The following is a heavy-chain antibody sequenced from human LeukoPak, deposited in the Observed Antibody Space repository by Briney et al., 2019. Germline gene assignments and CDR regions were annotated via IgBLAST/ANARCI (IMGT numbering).Heavy chain of an antibody. Sequence: GGSLRLSCAASGFTFTAYLIHWVRQAPGKGLEWVAVMSSDGNAMFYADSVKGRFTISRDNSKNTLYLQMNSLRAEDTAVYYCGKKSEYYFDHSASFDYWGQGTLVTVSS. J-gene: IGHJ4*02. CDR3: GKKSEYYFDHSASFDY. V-gene: IGHV3-30-3*02. CDR2: MSSDGNAM. D-gene: IGHD3-22*01. CDR1: GFTFTAYL.